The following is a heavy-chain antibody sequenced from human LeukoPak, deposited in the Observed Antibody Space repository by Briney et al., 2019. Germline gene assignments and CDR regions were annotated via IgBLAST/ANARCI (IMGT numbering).Heavy chain of an antibody. J-gene: IGHJ4*03. V-gene: IGHV4-39*01. D-gene: IGHD2-2*01. CDR3: ARLLASTCYVDD. Sequence: TSETLSLTCTVSGGSISSISYYWGWIRHPPGKGLELIGTIHYSGSTYYNPSLESRVTMSVDTSKNQFSLKLTSVTAADTAVYYCARLLASTCYVDDWGQGTLVTVSS. CDR1: GGSISSISYY. CDR2: IHYSGST.